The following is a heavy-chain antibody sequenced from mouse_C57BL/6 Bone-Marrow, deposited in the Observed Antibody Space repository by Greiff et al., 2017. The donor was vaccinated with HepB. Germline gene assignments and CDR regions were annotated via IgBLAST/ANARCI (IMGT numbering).Heavy chain of an antibody. CDR1: GYAFTNYL. D-gene: IGHD1-1*01. CDR3: ARGYGSFDY. CDR2: INPRSGNT. J-gene: IGHJ2*01. V-gene: IGHV1-54*01. Sequence: VQLQQSGAELVRPGTSVKVSCKASGYAFTNYLIEWVKQRPGQGLEWIGVINPRSGNTYYNEKFKGKATLTADKSSSTAYMELRSLTSEDSAVYFCARGYGSFDYWGQGTTLTVSS.